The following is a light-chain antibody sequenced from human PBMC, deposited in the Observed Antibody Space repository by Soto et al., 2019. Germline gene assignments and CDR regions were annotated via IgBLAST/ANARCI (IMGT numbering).Light chain of an antibody. CDR2: DVS. Sequence: QSALTQPRSVSGSPGQSVTISCTGTSTDVGGYNYVSWYQQHPGKAPKFMIYDVSKRPSGVPDRFSGSKSGNTTSLTISGLQAEDEADYYCCSYAGMYTAYVFGTGTKVTVL. J-gene: IGLJ1*01. V-gene: IGLV2-11*01. CDR1: STDVGGYNY. CDR3: CSYAGMYTAYV.